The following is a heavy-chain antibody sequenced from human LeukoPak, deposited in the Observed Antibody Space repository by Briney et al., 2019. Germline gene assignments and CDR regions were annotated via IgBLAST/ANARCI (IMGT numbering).Heavy chain of an antibody. Sequence: GESLRLSCAASGFTFSSYWMHWVRQAPGKGLVWVSRINSDGRSTTYADSVKGRFTISRDNAKNTLYLQMNSLRAEDTAVYYCALSREAAGTVFDDWGQGTLVTVSS. CDR2: INSDGRST. J-gene: IGHJ4*02. CDR3: ALSREAAGTVFDD. CDR1: GFTFSSYW. V-gene: IGHV3-74*01. D-gene: IGHD6-13*01.